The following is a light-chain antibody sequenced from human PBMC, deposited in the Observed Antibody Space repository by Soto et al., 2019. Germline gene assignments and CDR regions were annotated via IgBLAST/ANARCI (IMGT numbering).Light chain of an antibody. Sequence: QSALTQPPSASGSPGQSVTISCTGTSSDVGGYNYVSWYQQNPGKVPKLMIYEVNKRPSGVPDRFSGYKYGNTASLTVSGLQAEDAADYYCTSYAGGNNVFGTGTKLTVL. CDR2: EVN. CDR3: TSYAGGNNV. V-gene: IGLV2-8*01. J-gene: IGLJ1*01. CDR1: SSDVGGYNY.